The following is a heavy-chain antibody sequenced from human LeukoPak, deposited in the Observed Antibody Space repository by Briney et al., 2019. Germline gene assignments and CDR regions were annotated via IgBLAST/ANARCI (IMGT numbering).Heavy chain of an antibody. J-gene: IGHJ4*02. D-gene: IGHD5-18*01. CDR2: ISSSGSTI. V-gene: IGHV3-48*04. Sequence: PGGSLRLSCAASGFTFSSYSMNWVRQAPGKGLEWVSYISSSGSTIYYADSVKGRFTISRDNAKNSLYLQMNSLRAEDTAVYYCARDVPAVEDTAIYWGQGTLVTVSS. CDR1: GFTFSSYS. CDR3: ARDVPAVEDTAIY.